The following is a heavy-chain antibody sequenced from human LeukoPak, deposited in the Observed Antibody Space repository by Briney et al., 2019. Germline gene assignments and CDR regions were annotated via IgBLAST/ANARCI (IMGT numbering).Heavy chain of an antibody. CDR2: TYHSGST. Sequence: SETLSLTCAVSGYSISSGYYWGWIRQPPGKGLEWIGTTYHSGSTYYNPSLKSRVTISVDTSKNQFSLKLSSVTAADTAVYYCARGGHSFVRYHFDYWGQGTLVTVSS. D-gene: IGHD2/OR15-2a*01. V-gene: IGHV4-38-2*01. CDR3: ARGGHSFVRYHFDY. J-gene: IGHJ4*02. CDR1: GYSISSGYY.